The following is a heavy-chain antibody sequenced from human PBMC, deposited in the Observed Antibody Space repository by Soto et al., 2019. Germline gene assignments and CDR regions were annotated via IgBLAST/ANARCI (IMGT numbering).Heavy chain of an antibody. Sequence: QVQLVQSGAEVKKPGASVKVSCKASGYTFTRSGISWVRQAPGQGLEWMGWISTYNGDTNYAQTFQGRVTMTTDTSTGTVHMEVRSLRSDDTAVYYCAREGVATYYFYGMDVWGQGTPVTVSS. D-gene: IGHD5-12*01. CDR3: AREGVATYYFYGMDV. CDR2: ISTYNGDT. V-gene: IGHV1-18*01. CDR1: GYTFTRSG. J-gene: IGHJ6*02.